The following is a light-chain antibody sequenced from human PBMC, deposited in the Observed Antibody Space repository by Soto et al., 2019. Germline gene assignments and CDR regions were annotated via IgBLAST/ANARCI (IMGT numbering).Light chain of an antibody. Sequence: DIQMTQSPSSRSASVGKRVTITFQASQSNSTYLHWYQQKAGKAPRLLIHATSNLQSGVPSRFSGSGSGTHFVLTISSLQPEDFAIYYCQQSFSTITFGQGTRLEIK. CDR2: ATS. V-gene: IGKV1-39*01. J-gene: IGKJ5*01. CDR3: QQSFSTIT. CDR1: QSNSTY.